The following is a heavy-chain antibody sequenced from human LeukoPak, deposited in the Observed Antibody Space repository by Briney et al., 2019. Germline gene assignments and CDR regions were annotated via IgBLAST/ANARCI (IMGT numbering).Heavy chain of an antibody. CDR1: GYTFTGYY. Sequence: GASVKVSCKASGYTFTGYYMHWVRQAPGQGLEWMGWINPNSGGTNYAQKFQGRVTMTRDTSISTAYMELSRLRSDDTAVYYCARAGYCSSTSCYAFYYYYYGMDVWGQGTTVTVSS. D-gene: IGHD2-2*03. J-gene: IGHJ6*02. V-gene: IGHV1-2*02. CDR2: INPNSGGT. CDR3: ARAGYCSSTSCYAFYYYYYGMDV.